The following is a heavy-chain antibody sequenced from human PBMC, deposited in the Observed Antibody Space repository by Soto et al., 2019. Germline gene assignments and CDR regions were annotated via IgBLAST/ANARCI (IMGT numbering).Heavy chain of an antibody. V-gene: IGHV1-18*01. CDR1: GYTFTSYG. J-gene: IGHJ5*02. Sequence: GASVKVSCKASGYTFTSYGISWVRQAPGQGLEWMGWISAYNGNTNYAQKLQGRVTMTTDTSTSTAYMELRSLRSDDTAVYYCARVSVSRYSSGWYLSWFDPWGQGTLVTAPQ. CDR2: ISAYNGNT. CDR3: ARVSVSRYSSGWYLSWFDP. D-gene: IGHD6-19*01.